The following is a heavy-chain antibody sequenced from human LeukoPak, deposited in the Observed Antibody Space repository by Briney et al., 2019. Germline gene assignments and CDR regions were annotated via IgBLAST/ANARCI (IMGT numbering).Heavy chain of an antibody. V-gene: IGHV3-66*02. CDR2: IYGDNAA. CDR1: AINVTTNY. Sequence: GGSLRLSCAASAINVTTNYMTWIRQAPGKGLEWVSLIYGDNAAYYAESVRGRFIISRDSLKNTLFLQMNSLRAEDTAVYYCVSSTGQQFIPYDYWGHGAHVTVS. J-gene: IGHJ4*01. D-gene: IGHD6-13*01. CDR3: VSSTGQQFIPYDY.